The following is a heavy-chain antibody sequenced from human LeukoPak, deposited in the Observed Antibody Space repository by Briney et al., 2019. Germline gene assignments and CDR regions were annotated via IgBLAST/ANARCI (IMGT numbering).Heavy chain of an antibody. J-gene: IGHJ5*02. CDR2: MNPNSGNT. CDR1: GYTFTSYD. D-gene: IGHD3-3*01. V-gene: IGHV1-8*03. CDR3: ARGGVYYDFWSGYYPPYNWFDP. Sequence: ASVKVSCKASGYTFTSYDINWVRQATGQGLEWMGWMNPNSGNTGYAQEFQGRVTITRNTSISTAYMELSSLRSEDTAVYYCARGGVYYDFWSGYYPPYNWFDPWGQGTLVTVSS.